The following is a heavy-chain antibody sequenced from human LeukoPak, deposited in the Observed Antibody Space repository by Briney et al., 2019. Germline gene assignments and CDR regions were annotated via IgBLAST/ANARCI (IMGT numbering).Heavy chain of an antibody. Sequence: PSETLSLTCAVYGGSFSGYYWSWIRQPPGKGLEWIGEINHSGSTNYNPSLKSRVTISVDTSKNQFSLKLSSVTAADTAVYYCARGLFRGPIRLGNYYYGSGSYYHYFDYWGQGTLVTVSS. D-gene: IGHD3-10*01. CDR3: ARGLFRGPIRLGNYYYGSGSYYHYFDY. J-gene: IGHJ4*02. CDR2: INHSGST. CDR1: GGSFSGYY. V-gene: IGHV4-34*01.